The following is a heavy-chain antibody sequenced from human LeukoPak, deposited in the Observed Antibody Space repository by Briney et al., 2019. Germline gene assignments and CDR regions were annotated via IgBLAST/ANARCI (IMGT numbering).Heavy chain of an antibody. V-gene: IGHV1-69*13. CDR1: GGTFSSYA. CDR3: ARDSDIVVVPAANWFDP. CDR2: IIPIFGTA. J-gene: IGHJ5*02. Sequence: ASVKVSCKAPGGTFSSYAISWVRQAPGQGLEWMGGIIPIFGTANYAQKFQGRVTITADESSSTAYMELSSLRSEDTAVYYCARDSDIVVVPAANWFDPWGQGTLVTVSS. D-gene: IGHD2-2*01.